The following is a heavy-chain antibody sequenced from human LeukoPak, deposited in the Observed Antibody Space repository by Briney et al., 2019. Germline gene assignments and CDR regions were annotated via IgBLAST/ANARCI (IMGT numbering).Heavy chain of an antibody. CDR1: GGSISSSRSY. V-gene: IGHV4-61*01. CDR2: IYYSGSI. Sequence: SETLSLTCSVSGGSISSSRSYWSWIRQPPGKGLEWIGYIYYSGSINYNPSLKSRVTISVDTSKNQFSLKLSSVTAAGTAVYYCARASFTYCSSTSCYASGYYYYMDVWGKGTTVTISS. D-gene: IGHD2-2*01. J-gene: IGHJ6*03. CDR3: ARASFTYCSSTSCYASGYYYYMDV.